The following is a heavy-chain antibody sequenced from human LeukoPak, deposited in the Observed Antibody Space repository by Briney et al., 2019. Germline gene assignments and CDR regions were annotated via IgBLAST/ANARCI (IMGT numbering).Heavy chain of an antibody. J-gene: IGHJ6*02. CDR1: GGSFSGYY. CDR3: ARKTIFGVVIRNYYGMDV. CDR2: INHSGST. D-gene: IGHD3-3*01. Sequence: SETLSLTCAVYGGSFSGYYWSWIRQPPGKGLEWIGEINHSGSTNYNPSLKSRVTISVDTSKNQFSLKLSSVTAADTAVYYCARKTIFGVVIRNYYGMDVWGQGTTVTVSS. V-gene: IGHV4-34*01.